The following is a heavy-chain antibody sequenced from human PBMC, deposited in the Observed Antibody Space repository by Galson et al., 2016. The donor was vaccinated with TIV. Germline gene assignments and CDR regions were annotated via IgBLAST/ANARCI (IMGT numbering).Heavy chain of an antibody. D-gene: IGHD2-15*01. V-gene: IGHV1-46*01. Sequence: SVKVSCKASGYTLSHYYMHWVRQAPGQGLEWVGVIDPLGGGTTYAPQFQGRVTMTRDTSMSTVYMELTSLKSDDTAVLYCATFSGARGPFDYWGQGTLVAVSS. CDR2: IDPLGGGT. J-gene: IGHJ4*02. CDR3: ATFSGARGPFDY. CDR1: GYTLSHYY.